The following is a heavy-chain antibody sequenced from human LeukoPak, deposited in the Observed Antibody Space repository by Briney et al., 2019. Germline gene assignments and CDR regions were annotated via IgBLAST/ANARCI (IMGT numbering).Heavy chain of an antibody. D-gene: IGHD2-21*02. Sequence: PGGSLRLSCAASGFTFSSYSMNWVRQAPGKGLEWVSSISSSSSYIYYADSVKGRFTISGDNAKNSLYLKMNSLRAEDTAVYYCARDSHADCGGDCYSGLVSDYWGQGTLVTVSS. CDR3: ARDSHADCGGDCYSGLVSDY. V-gene: IGHV3-21*01. CDR2: ISSSSSYI. CDR1: GFTFSSYS. J-gene: IGHJ4*02.